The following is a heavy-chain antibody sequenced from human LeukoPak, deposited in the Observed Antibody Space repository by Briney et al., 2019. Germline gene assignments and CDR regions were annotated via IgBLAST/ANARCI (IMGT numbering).Heavy chain of an antibody. CDR1: GFTFSTYG. D-gene: IGHD3-22*01. Sequence: PGGSLRLSCAASGFTFSTYGMHWVRQAPGKGLEWVTFIRYDGSNKYYADSVKGRFTISRGNSKNTLYLQMNSLRAEDTAVYYCARFDSSGYYPPLDYWGQGTLVTVSS. CDR3: ARFDSSGYYPPLDY. CDR2: IRYDGSNK. V-gene: IGHV3-30*02. J-gene: IGHJ4*02.